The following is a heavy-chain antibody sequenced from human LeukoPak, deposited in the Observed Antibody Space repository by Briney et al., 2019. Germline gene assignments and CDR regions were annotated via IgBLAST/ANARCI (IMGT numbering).Heavy chain of an antibody. CDR2: IYYSGST. J-gene: IGHJ4*02. V-gene: IGHV4-59*08. CDR1: GGSISSYY. D-gene: IGHD3-9*01. Sequence: SETLSLTCTVSGGSISSYYWSWIRQPPGKGLEWIGYIYYSGSTYYNPSLKSRVTISVDTSKNQFSLKLSSVTAADTAVYYCARAKRYFDWSDSLYFDYWGQGTLVTVSS. CDR3: ARAKRYFDWSDSLYFDY.